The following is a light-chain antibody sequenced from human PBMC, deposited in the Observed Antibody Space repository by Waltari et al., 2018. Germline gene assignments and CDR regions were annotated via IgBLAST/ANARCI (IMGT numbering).Light chain of an antibody. CDR2: AAS. Sequence: EIVLTQSPATLSLSPGERATLPCRASQSVSSYLAWYQQKPGQAPRLLIYAASSRATGIPARFSGSGSGTDFTLTISSLEPEDFAVYYCQQRSNRPLYTFGQGTKLEIK. J-gene: IGKJ2*01. V-gene: IGKV3-11*01. CDR3: QQRSNRPLYT. CDR1: QSVSSY.